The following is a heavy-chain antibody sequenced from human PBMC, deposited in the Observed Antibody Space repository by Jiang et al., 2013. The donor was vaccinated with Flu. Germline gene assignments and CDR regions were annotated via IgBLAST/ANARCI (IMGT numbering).Heavy chain of an antibody. Sequence: GSGLVKPSETLSLTCTVSGGSISSYYWSWIRQPPGKGLEWIGCIYYSGSTNYNPSLKSRVTISVDTSKNXFSLKLSSVTGADTAVYHCARGRVGGQNWGQGTLVTVSS. CDR1: GGSISSYY. CDR2: IYYSGST. D-gene: IGHD1-26*01. J-gene: IGHJ4*02. CDR3: ARGRVGGQN. V-gene: IGHV4-59*01.